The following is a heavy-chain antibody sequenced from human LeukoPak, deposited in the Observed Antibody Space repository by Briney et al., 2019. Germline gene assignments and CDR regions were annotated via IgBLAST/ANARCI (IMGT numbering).Heavy chain of an antibody. CDR3: ARVHPGYKSAFLRAFDM. CDR1: GYTFTSLD. V-gene: IGHV1-8*03. D-gene: IGHD1-14*01. J-gene: IGHJ3*02. Sequence: ASVKVSCKASGYTFTSLDISWVRQANGQGLEWLGWMNPKNGNTGYAQKFRGRVTITRDTSESIAYMELSGLRSDDTAVYYCARVHPGYKSAFLRAFDMWGQGTMVIVSS. CDR2: MNPKNGNT.